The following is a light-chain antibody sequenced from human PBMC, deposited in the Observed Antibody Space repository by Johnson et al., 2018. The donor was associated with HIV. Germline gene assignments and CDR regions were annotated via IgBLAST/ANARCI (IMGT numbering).Light chain of an antibody. V-gene: IGLV1-51*02. J-gene: IGLJ1*01. Sequence: QSVLTQPPSVSAAPGHKVTIFCSGSSSNIGNNYVSWYQQLPGTAPKLLIYENNKRPSEIPDRFSGSKSGTSATLGITGLQTGDEADYYCVTWDNSLSAYVFGTGTTVTVL. CDR1: SSNIGNNY. CDR2: ENN. CDR3: VTWDNSLSAYV.